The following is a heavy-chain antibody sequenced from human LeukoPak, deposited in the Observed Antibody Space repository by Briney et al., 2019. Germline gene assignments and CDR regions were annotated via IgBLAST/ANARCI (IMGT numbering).Heavy chain of an antibody. J-gene: IGHJ4*02. V-gene: IGHV3-33*08. CDR2: IWYDGSNK. CDR1: GLSFSGQW. Sequence: GGPLRLSRAASGLSFSGQWMNWVRQAPGQGLEWVAVIWYDGSNKYYADSVKGRFTISRDNSKNTLYLQMNSLRAEDTAVYYCARDTDGYFDYWGQGTLVTVSS. CDR3: ARDTDGYFDY. D-gene: IGHD5-24*01.